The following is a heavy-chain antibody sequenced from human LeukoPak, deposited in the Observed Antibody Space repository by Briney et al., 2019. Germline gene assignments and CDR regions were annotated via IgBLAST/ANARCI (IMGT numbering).Heavy chain of an antibody. CDR3: ARGGGDNWEWDYFEP. Sequence: ASVKVSCKASGYTFTEYHLHWLRQVPGQGLEWMGWIFPDSGVTNSPQTLGGRVTMTKDTSISTAYMELSTRRSDDTAVYYCARGGGDNWEWDYFEPWGQGTLVTVSS. CDR1: GYTFTEYH. J-gene: IGHJ5*02. CDR2: IFPDSGVT. D-gene: IGHD2-21*01. V-gene: IGHV1-2*02.